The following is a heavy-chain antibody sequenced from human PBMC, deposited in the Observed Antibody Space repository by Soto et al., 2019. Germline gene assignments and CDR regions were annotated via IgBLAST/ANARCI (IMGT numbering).Heavy chain of an antibody. J-gene: IGHJ4*02. CDR3: AHSTDTAMVSYFDY. CDR1: GFSLSTSGVG. D-gene: IGHD5-18*01. Sequence: QITLKESGPTLVKPTQTLTLTCTFSGFSLSTSGVGVGWIRQPPGKALEWLALIYWNDDKRYSPSLKSRLTITKDTSKTQVVLTMTNMDPVDTATYYCAHSTDTAMVSYFDYWGQGTLVTVSS. V-gene: IGHV2-5*01. CDR2: IYWNDDK.